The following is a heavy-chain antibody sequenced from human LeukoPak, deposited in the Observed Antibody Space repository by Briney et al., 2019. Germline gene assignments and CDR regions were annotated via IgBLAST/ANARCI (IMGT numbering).Heavy chain of an antibody. V-gene: IGHV1-69*02. CDR3: ARPSGSYGRYYFAY. CDR1: GGTFSSYT. D-gene: IGHD1-26*01. Sequence: GASVKVSCKASGGTFSSYTISWVRQAPGQGLEWMGRIIPILGIANYAQKFQGRVTITADKSTSTAYMELSSLRSEDTAVYYCARPSGSYGRYYFAYWGQGTLVTVSS. CDR2: IIPILGIA. J-gene: IGHJ4*02.